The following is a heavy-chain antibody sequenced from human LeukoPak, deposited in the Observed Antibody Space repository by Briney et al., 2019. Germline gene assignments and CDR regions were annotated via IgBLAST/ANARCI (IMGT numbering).Heavy chain of an antibody. CDR3: ARGLGGYVPPLDY. CDR1: GYSISSGYY. V-gene: IGHV4-38-2*02. CDR2: INHSGST. D-gene: IGHD5-12*01. J-gene: IGHJ4*02. Sequence: SETLSLTCTVSGYSISSGYYWGWIRQPPGKGLEWIGEINHSGSTNYNPSLKSRVTISVDTSKNQFSLKLSSVTAADTAVYYCARGLGGYVPPLDYWGQGTLVTVSS.